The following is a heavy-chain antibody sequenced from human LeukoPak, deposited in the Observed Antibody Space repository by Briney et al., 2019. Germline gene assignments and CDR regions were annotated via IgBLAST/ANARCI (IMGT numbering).Heavy chain of an antibody. CDR1: GYTFTGYY. D-gene: IGHD6-13*01. Sequence: AAVKVSCKASGYTFTGYYMHWVRQAPGQGLEWMGWINPNSGGINYAQKFQGRVTMTRDTSISTAYMEMSRLRSDDTAVYYCARDSSSWQEFDYWGQGTLVTVSS. CDR2: INPNSGGI. J-gene: IGHJ4*02. V-gene: IGHV1-2*02. CDR3: ARDSSSWQEFDY.